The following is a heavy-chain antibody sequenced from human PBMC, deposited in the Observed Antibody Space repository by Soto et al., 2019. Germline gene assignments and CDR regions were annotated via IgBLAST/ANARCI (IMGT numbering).Heavy chain of an antibody. V-gene: IGHV3-23*01. CDR3: AKALQYSSSRYYVYYGMDV. CDR2: MNSGGRS. CDR1: GFTFSNYS. D-gene: IGHD6-6*01. Sequence: EVQLLESGGGLVQPGGSLRLSCAASGFTFSNYSMSWVRQAPGKGLEWVSGMNSGGRSYYADSAKGRFTISRDTSKNMLNLQMNSLRADDTAVCDCAKALQYSSSRYYVYYGMDVWGQGTTVTVSS. J-gene: IGHJ6*02.